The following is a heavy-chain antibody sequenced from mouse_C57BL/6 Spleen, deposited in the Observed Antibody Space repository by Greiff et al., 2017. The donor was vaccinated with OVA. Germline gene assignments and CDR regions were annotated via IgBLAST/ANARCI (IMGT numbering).Heavy chain of an antibody. Sequence: EVKLMESGEGLVKPGGSLKLSCAASGFTFSSYAMSWVRQTPEKRLEWVAYISSGGDYIYYADTVKGRFTISRDNARNTLYLQMSSLKSEDTAMYYGTREVYGSSDYFDYWGQGTTLTVSS. V-gene: IGHV5-9-1*02. D-gene: IGHD1-1*01. J-gene: IGHJ2*01. CDR2: ISSGGDYI. CDR3: TREVYGSSDYFDY. CDR1: GFTFSSYA.